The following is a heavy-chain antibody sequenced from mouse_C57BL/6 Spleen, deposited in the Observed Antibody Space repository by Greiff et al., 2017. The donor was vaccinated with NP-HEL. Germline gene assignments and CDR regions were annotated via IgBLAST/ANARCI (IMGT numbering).Heavy chain of an antibody. D-gene: IGHD1-1*01. CDR2: IDPETGGT. V-gene: IGHV1-15*01. CDR1: GYTFTDYE. CDR3: TRWGYYGSSPYYYAMDY. J-gene: IGHJ4*01. Sequence: QVHVKQSGAELVRPGASVTLSCKASGYTFTDYEMHWVKQTPVHGLEWIGAIDPETGGTASNQTFKGKAILTADKSSSTAYMELRSLTSEDSAVYYCTRWGYYGSSPYYYAMDYWGQGTSVTVSS.